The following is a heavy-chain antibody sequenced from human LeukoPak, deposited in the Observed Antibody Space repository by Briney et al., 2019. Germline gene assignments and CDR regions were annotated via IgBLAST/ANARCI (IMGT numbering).Heavy chain of an antibody. V-gene: IGHV1-18*01. CDR2: ISAYNGNT. J-gene: IGHJ4*02. CDR1: GYSFTSYS. Sequence: ASVKVSCKASGYSFTSYSISWVRQAPGQGLEWMGWISAYNGNTNYAQKLQGRVTMTTDTSTSTAYMELRSLRSDDTAVYYCARDLEGGPYYFDHWGQGTLVTVSS. D-gene: IGHD3-3*01. CDR3: ARDLEGGPYYFDH.